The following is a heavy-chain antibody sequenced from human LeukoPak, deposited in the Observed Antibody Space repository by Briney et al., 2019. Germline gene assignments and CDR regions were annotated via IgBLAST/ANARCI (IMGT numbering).Heavy chain of an antibody. CDR1: GFTFSTYA. Sequence: GGSLRLSCAASGFTFSTYAMSWVRQAPGKGLEWVSGISGSGGSTFYADSVKGRFTISGDNAKNTLYLQMNSLRPEDTAVYYCVLLSLTPGWGQGTLVTVSS. V-gene: IGHV3-23*01. CDR3: VLLSLTPG. D-gene: IGHD3-10*01. CDR2: ISGSGGST. J-gene: IGHJ4*02.